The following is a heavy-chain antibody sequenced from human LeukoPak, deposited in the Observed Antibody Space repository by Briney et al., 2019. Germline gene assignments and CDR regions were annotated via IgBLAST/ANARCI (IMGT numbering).Heavy chain of an antibody. CDR1: GGSISSYY. CDR2: INHSGST. Sequence: SETLSLTCTVSGGSISSYYWSWIRQPPGKGLEWIGEINHSGSTNYNPSLKSRVTISVDTSKNQFSLKLSSVTAADTAVYYCARGRYCSSTSCYGGGYYYYYYYYMDVWGKGTTVTVSS. V-gene: IGHV4-34*01. J-gene: IGHJ6*03. CDR3: ARGRYCSSTSCYGGGYYYYYYYYMDV. D-gene: IGHD2-2*01.